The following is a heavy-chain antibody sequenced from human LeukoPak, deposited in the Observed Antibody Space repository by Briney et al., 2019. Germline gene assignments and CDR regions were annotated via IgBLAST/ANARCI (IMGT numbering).Heavy chain of an antibody. V-gene: IGHV3-23*01. CDR2: ITASGGST. J-gene: IGHJ3*02. CDR3: ARDSSRTDAFDI. Sequence: GGSLRLSCASSGFTFNNYAMTWVRQAPGKGLEWGSSITASGGSTYCADSVKGRFTISTDNAKNSLYLQLNSLRAEDTAVDSCARDSSRTDAFDIWGQGTMVTVSS. CDR1: GFTFNNYA.